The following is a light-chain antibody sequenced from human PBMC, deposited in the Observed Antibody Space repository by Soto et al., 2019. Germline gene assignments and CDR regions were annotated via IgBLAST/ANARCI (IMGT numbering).Light chain of an antibody. CDR3: QQRNDWRRGT. CDR1: QSFTSIY. CDR2: GAS. J-gene: IGKJ5*01. V-gene: IGKV3-11*01. Sequence: EIVLTQSPGTLSLSAGERATVSCRASQSFTSIYLALYQHKTRQAPRLLIYGASNRATGVPARLSGSGSGTDFTITISSLEPEDFAVYYCQQRNDWRRGTFGQGTRLEIK.